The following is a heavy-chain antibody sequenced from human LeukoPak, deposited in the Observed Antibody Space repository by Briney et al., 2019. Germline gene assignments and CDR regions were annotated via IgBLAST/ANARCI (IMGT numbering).Heavy chain of an antibody. D-gene: IGHD2-21*02. V-gene: IGHV3-48*03. CDR3: AREYCGGDCYLDY. CDR1: GCTFSSYE. Sequence: GGSLRLSCAASGCTFSSYEMNWVRQAPGKGLEWVSYISSSGSTICYADSVKGRFTISRDNAKNSLYLQMNSLRAEDTAVYYCAREYCGGDCYLDYWGQGTLVTVSS. CDR2: ISSSGSTI. J-gene: IGHJ4*02.